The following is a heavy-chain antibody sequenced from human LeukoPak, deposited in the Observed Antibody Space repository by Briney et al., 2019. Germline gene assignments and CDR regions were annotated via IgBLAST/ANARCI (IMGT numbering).Heavy chain of an antibody. CDR3: ASSIVYCSSTSCYFN. CDR1: GYTFTSYG. V-gene: IGHV1-18*01. CDR2: ISAYNGNT. J-gene: IGHJ4*02. Sequence: ASVNVSCKASGYTFTSYGISWVRQAPGQGLEWMGWISAYNGNTNYAQKLQGRVTMTTDTSTSTAYMELSRLRSDDTAVYYCASSIVYCSSTSCYFNWGQGTLVTVSS. D-gene: IGHD2-2*01.